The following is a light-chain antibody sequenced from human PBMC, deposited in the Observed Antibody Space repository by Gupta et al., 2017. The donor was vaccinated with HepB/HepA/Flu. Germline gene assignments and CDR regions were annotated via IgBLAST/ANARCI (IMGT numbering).Light chain of an antibody. CDR3: SSYTSSSVV. V-gene: IGLV2-14*03. CDR1: SSDIGTYTY. Sequence: QSALTQPASVSGSPGQSITTSCTGTSSDIGTYTYVSWYQQHPGKAPKLVIYDVTNRPSGVSNRFSGSKSGNTASLTISELQAEDEADYYCSSYTSSSVVFGGGTKVTVL. CDR2: DVT. J-gene: IGLJ2*01.